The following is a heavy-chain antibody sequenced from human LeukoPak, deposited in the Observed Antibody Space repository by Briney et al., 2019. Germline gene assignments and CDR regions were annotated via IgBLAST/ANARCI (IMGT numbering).Heavy chain of an antibody. Sequence: QSGGSLRLSCAASGFTFSSFSMNWVRQAPGKGLEWLSYIDSSSSTIYYADSVKGRFTISRDNAKNSLYLQMNTLRAEDTAVYYCARDETYGDYSIWGQGTLVTVSS. CDR2: IDSSSSTI. J-gene: IGHJ4*02. CDR3: ARDETYGDYSI. D-gene: IGHD4-17*01. CDR1: GFTFSSFS. V-gene: IGHV3-48*01.